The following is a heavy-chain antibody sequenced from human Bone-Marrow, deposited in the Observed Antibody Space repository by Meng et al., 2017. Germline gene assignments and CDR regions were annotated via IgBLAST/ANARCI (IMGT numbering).Heavy chain of an antibody. CDR1: GILFQVYY. D-gene: IGHD1-26*01. V-gene: IGHV1-2*06. CDR2: INHNRGGT. CDR3: ARVRWELPDY. J-gene: IGHJ4*02. Sequence: QSQLRLSGDEAKRLGASVNVYGKAFGILFQVYYMHWVRQAPGQGLEWMGLINHNRGGTNYAKKFQGRVTMTRDTSISTAYMELSRLRSDDTAVYYCARVRWELPDYWGQGTLVTVSS.